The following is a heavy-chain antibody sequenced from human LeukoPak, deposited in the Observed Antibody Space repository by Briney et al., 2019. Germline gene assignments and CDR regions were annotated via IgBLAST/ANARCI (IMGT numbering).Heavy chain of an antibody. J-gene: IGHJ5*02. V-gene: IGHV3-30*02. D-gene: IGHD2/OR15-2a*01. CDR1: GFTFTNYV. CDR3: ARGRDFSFDP. Sequence: GGSLRLSCAASGFTFTNYVMHWVRQAPGKGLEWVAFIRKDGSSKYYADSVKGRFTISRDNSKSTLYLEMNSLRAEDTAVYYCARGRDFSFDPWGQGTLVTVSS. CDR2: IRKDGSSK.